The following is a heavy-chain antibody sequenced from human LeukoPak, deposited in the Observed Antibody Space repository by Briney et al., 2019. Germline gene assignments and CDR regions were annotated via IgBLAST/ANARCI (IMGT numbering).Heavy chain of an antibody. Sequence: TGGSLRLSCAASGFTFSSYGMHWVRQAPGKGLEWVSAISGSGGSTYYADSVKGRFTISRDNSKNTLYLQMNSLRAEDTAVYYCAKDSSGPNWFDPWGQGTLVTVSS. CDR2: ISGSGGST. CDR3: AKDSSGPNWFDP. J-gene: IGHJ5*02. CDR1: GFTFSSYG. D-gene: IGHD6-19*01. V-gene: IGHV3-23*01.